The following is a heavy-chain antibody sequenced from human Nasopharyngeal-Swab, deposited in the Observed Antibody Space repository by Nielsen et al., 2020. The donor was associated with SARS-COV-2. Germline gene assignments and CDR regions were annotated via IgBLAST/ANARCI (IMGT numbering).Heavy chain of an antibody. CDR3: ARAGEDYGDYSYYFDY. Sequence: LRLSCTVSGGSISSGAYYWSWIRQPPGKGLEWIGYIYYSGSTYYNPSLKSRVTISVDTSKNQFSLKLSSVTAADTAVYYCARAGEDYGDYSYYFDYWGQGTLVTVSS. J-gene: IGHJ4*02. D-gene: IGHD4-17*01. V-gene: IGHV4-30-4*01. CDR2: IYYSGST. CDR1: GGSISSGAYY.